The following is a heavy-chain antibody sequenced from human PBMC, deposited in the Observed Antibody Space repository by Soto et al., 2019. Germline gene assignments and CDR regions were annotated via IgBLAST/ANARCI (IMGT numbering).Heavy chain of an antibody. D-gene: IGHD3-10*01. Sequence: EVQLVESVGGLVQPGGSLRLSCAASGFTFSTSWMHWVRQAAGKGLVWVSRINSGASATNYADXVKGRFTISRXNAXXXXXXXXXXXXXXXXXXXXXXXXXXXXFGYDYWGQGTLVSVSS. CDR2: INSGASAT. CDR1: GFTFSTSW. CDR3: XXXXXXXFGYDY. V-gene: IGHV3-74*01. J-gene: IGHJ4*02.